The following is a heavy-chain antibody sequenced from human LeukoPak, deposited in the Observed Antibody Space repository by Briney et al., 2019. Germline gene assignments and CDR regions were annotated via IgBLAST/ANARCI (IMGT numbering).Heavy chain of an antibody. CDR3: AREGGYSYGYNYFDP. CDR2: IKQDGSEK. J-gene: IGHJ5*02. V-gene: IGHV3-7*01. CDR1: GFTFSSYW. Sequence: PGGSLRLSCAASGFTFSSYWMSWVRQAPGEGLEWVANIKQDGSEKYYVDSVKGRFTISRDNAKNSLYLQMNSLRAEDTAVYYCAREGGYSYGYNYFDPWGQGTLVTVSS. D-gene: IGHD5-18*01.